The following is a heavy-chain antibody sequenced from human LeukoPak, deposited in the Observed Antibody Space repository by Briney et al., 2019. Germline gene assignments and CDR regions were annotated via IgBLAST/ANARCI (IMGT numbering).Heavy chain of an antibody. CDR3: ARDGLQQFGRHYFDY. D-gene: IGHD6-13*01. Sequence: SSETLSLTCTVSGGSISSYYWSWIRQPPGKGLEWIGYIFDSGRADYNPSLRGRVTISMAASLNQFFLDLTSVTAADTAVYYCARDGLQQFGRHYFDYWGQGTLVTVSS. CDR2: IFDSGRA. J-gene: IGHJ4*02. CDR1: GGSISSYY. V-gene: IGHV4-59*01.